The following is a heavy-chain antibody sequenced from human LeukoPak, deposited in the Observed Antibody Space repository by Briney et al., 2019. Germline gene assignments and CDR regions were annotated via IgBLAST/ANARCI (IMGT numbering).Heavy chain of an antibody. CDR1: GFTLRSYT. Sequence: PGGSLRLSCAASGFTLRSYTMNWVRQAPGKGLEWVSSIGISSNKIYYADSVKGRFIISRDNAKNSVYLQMNSLRAEDTAVYYCAREVDCSGGSCYGTEVDYYGMDVWGQGTTVTVSS. J-gene: IGHJ6*02. D-gene: IGHD2-15*01. V-gene: IGHV3-21*01. CDR3: AREVDCSGGSCYGTEVDYYGMDV. CDR2: IGISSNKI.